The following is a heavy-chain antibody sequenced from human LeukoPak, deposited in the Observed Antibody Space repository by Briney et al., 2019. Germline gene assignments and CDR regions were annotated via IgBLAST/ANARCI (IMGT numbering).Heavy chain of an antibody. Sequence: SVKVSCKASGGTFSSYAISWVRQSPGQGLEWMGRIIPILGIANYAQKFQGRVTITADKSTSTAYMELSSLRSEDTAVYYCARAVDGYSDYWGQGTLVTVSS. D-gene: IGHD5-24*01. J-gene: IGHJ4*02. CDR2: IIPILGIA. CDR1: GGTFSSYA. V-gene: IGHV1-69*04. CDR3: ARAVDGYSDY.